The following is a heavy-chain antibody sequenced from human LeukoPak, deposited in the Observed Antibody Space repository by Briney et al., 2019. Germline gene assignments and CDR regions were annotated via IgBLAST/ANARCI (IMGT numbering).Heavy chain of an antibody. CDR1: GCTFSSYR. CDR3: ARDGTHTAMVTRYYYMDV. V-gene: IGHV3-48*01. Sequence: WGSLRLSCAASGCTFSSYRMNWVRQAPGKGLEWVSYISSSSSTIYYADSVKGQFTISRDNAKNSLYLQMNSLRAEDTAVYYCARDGTHTAMVTRYYYMDVWGKGTTVTISS. J-gene: IGHJ6*03. D-gene: IGHD5-18*01. CDR2: ISSSSSTI.